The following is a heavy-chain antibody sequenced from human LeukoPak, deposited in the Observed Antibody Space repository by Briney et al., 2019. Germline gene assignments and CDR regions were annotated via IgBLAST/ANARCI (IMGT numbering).Heavy chain of an antibody. Sequence: GGSLRLSCAASGFSVSDYAMTWIRQSPGKGLEWVSSMSDIGPNTYYADSVKGRFTITRDTSKNTLFLQMNSLRAEDTALYYCARRLSLRFDAFAVWGPGTVVTVSS. J-gene: IGHJ3*01. D-gene: IGHD2-21*02. V-gene: IGHV3-23*01. CDR1: GFSVSDYA. CDR3: ARRLSLRFDAFAV. CDR2: MSDIGPNT.